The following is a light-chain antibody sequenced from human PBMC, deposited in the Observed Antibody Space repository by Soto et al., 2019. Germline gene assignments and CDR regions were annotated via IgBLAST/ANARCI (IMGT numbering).Light chain of an antibody. CDR2: GAS. CDR3: QQRSNWPL. CDR1: QSVSSSY. J-gene: IGKJ4*01. Sequence: EIVFTQSPGTLSLSPGERATLSCRASQSVSSSYLAWYQQKPGQAPRLLIYGASTRASGLPARFSGSGSGTDFTLTISSLEPEDFAVYYCQQRSNWPLFGGGTKVDIK. V-gene: IGKV3D-20*02.